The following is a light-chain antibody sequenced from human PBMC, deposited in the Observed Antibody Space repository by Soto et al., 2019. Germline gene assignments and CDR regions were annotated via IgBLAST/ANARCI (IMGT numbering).Light chain of an antibody. CDR3: QQYNSYPLT. CDR2: KAS. CDR1: QSISSW. Sequence: DIQMTQSPSTLSASVGDRVSITCRASQSISSWLAWYQQTPGKAPKLLISKASNLESGVPTRFSGSGSGTEFTLTISSLQPDDFATYYCQQYNSYPLTFGGGT. J-gene: IGKJ4*01. V-gene: IGKV1-5*03.